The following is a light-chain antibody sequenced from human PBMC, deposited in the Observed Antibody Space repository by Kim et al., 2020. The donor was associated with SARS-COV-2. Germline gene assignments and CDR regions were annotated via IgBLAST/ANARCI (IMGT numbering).Light chain of an antibody. CDR1: QSIASY. CDR3: QQSYSTPWT. CDR2: AAS. V-gene: IGKV1-39*01. Sequence: DIQMTQSPSSLSASVGDRVTITCRARQSIASYLNWYQQNPGKAPKLLIYAASILQSGVPSRFSGGGSESDFTLTISSLQPEDFATYYCQQSYSTPWTFGQGTKVDIK. J-gene: IGKJ1*01.